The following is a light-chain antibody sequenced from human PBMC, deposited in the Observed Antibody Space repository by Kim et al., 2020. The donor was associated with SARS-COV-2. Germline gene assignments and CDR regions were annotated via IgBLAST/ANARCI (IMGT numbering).Light chain of an antibody. Sequence: QSVTISCSGGSSNIGSNTVNWFQQLPGTAPKLLIYTNGQRPSGVPDRFSGSKSGTSASLAISGLQSEDEADYYCAAWDDSLDGVVFGGGTQLTVL. CDR3: AAWDDSLDGVV. CDR1: SSNIGSNT. J-gene: IGLJ2*01. V-gene: IGLV1-44*01. CDR2: TNG.